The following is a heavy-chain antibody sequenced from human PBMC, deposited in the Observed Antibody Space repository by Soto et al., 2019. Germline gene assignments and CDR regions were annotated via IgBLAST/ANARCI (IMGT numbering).Heavy chain of an antibody. V-gene: IGHV1-18*01. CDR1: GYTFTSYA. J-gene: IGHJ5*02. D-gene: IGHD2-15*01. CDR3: ARDIVVVVAATLFNWFDP. CDR2: ISAYNGNT. Sequence: ASVKVSCKASGYTFTSYAISWLRQAPGQGLEWMGWISAYNGNTNYAQKLQGRVTMTTDTSTSTAYMELRSLRSDDTAVYYCARDIVVVVAATLFNWFDPWGQGTLVTVSS.